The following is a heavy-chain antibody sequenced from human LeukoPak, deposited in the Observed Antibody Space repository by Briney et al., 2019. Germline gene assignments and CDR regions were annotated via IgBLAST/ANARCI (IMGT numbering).Heavy chain of an antibody. CDR1: GLTVSNHW. J-gene: IGHJ5*02. V-gene: IGHV3-7*03. CDR2: IREERGQE. CDR3: ASLDTAKQPLANH. D-gene: IGHD5-18*01. Sequence: PGGSLRLSCVASGLTVSNHWMSWVRQAPGKGLEWVANIREERGQEYYVDSVKGRFTISKNSAKNSLYLHMNTLRVEDTAMYYCASLDTAKQPLANHWGQGTLVTVSS.